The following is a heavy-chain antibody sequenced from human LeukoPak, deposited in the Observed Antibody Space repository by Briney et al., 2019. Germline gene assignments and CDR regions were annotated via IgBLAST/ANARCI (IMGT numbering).Heavy chain of an antibody. CDR2: INPAGSET. CDR1: GFSFSAYW. J-gene: IGHJ4*02. Sequence: GGSLRLSCAASGFSFSAYWMTWVRQAPGTGLEWVANINPAGSETYYVDPVKGRFSISRDNAKNLVYLQMNSLRAEDTAVYHCARFGYVAAVGVWGQGTPVTVSS. D-gene: IGHD2-15*01. V-gene: IGHV3-7*01. CDR3: ARFGYVAAVGV.